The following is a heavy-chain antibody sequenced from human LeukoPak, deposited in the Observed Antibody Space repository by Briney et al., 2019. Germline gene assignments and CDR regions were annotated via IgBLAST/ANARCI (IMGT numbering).Heavy chain of an antibody. CDR2: ISAYNGNT. V-gene: IGHV1-18*04. J-gene: IGHJ5*02. D-gene: IGHD5-18*01. CDR3: ARGGYTYAADH. CDR1: GYTFTGYY. Sequence: ASVKVPCKASGYTFTGYYMHWVRQAPGQGLEWMGWISAYNGNTNYAQKFQGRVTMTTDTSTSTAYMELGSLRSDDTAVYYCARGGYTYAADHWGQGTLVTVSS.